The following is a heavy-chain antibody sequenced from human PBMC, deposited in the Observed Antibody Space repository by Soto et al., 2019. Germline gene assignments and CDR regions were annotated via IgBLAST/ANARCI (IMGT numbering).Heavy chain of an antibody. CDR3: KSDTFGDRDS. CDR2: IDPYETGI. Sequence: EVQLVESGGALVQPGGSLRLSCAASGFAFGSEWMHWVRQAPGKGLVWVSRIDPYETGISYADSVKGRFTISRDNARNTLYLHMNSLRAEDTAVYYCKSDTFGDRDSSGQGTLVTVSS. CDR1: GFAFGSEW. V-gene: IGHV3-74*01. J-gene: IGHJ4*02. D-gene: IGHD3-16*01.